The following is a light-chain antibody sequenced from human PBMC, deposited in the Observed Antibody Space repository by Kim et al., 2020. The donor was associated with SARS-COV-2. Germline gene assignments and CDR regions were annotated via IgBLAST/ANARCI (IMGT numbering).Light chain of an antibody. J-gene: IGKJ4*01. CDR1: QGISSY. V-gene: IGKV1-8*01. CDR2: AAS. CDR3: QQYYSYPPLT. Sequence: SAGDRVTITCRAGQGISSYLAWYQQKPGKAPKLLIYAASTLQSGVPSRFSGSGSGTDFTLTISCLQSEDFATYYCQQYYSYPPLTFGGGTKVDIK.